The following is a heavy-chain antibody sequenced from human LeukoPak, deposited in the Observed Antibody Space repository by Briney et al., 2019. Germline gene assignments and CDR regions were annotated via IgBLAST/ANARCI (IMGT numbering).Heavy chain of an antibody. V-gene: IGHV3-7*01. CDR2: IKRDGSEI. D-gene: IGHD6-13*01. Sequence: GGSLRLSCAASGFTFSSYWMTWVRQAPGKGLEWVANIKRDGSEIYYADSEKGRFTISRDNAKNSLYLQMNSLRVEDTAIYYCARPPHIAAAGQDWGQGTLVTVSS. CDR1: GFTFSSYW. CDR3: ARPPHIAAAGQD. J-gene: IGHJ4*02.